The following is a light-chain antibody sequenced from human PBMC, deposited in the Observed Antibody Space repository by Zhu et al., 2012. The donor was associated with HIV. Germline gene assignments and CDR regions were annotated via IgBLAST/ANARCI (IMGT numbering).Light chain of an antibody. CDR1: QSVSSSF. J-gene: IGKJ1*01. CDR2: GAS. Sequence: EIVLTQSPGTLSLSPGERATLSCWTSQSVSSSFLAWYQQKPGQAPRLLIYGASSRATGIPDRFSGSGSGTDFTLTISRLEPEDFAVYYCQQFGSSPWTFGQGTKVEIK. V-gene: IGKV3-20*01. CDR3: QQFGSSPWT.